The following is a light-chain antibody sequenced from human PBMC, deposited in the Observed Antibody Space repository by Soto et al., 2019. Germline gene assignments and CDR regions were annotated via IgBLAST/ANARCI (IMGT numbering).Light chain of an antibody. CDR1: QSVSAT. Sequence: EIVMTQSPATLSVSPGDRATLSCRASQSVSATVAWYQQKSGQAPRLLIYYASTRATGVPARFSGSGSGTDFTLTITSLQSEDFGVYYCQQYKDWPTTFGQGTKVDIK. CDR3: QQYKDWPTT. CDR2: YAS. V-gene: IGKV3-15*01. J-gene: IGKJ1*01.